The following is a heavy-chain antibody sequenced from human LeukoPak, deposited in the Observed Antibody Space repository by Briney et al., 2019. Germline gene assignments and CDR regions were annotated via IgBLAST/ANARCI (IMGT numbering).Heavy chain of an antibody. V-gene: IGHV4-61*08. CDR3: ARQGEYSGYQGFDY. CDR2: IYYSGSI. D-gene: IGHD5-12*01. J-gene: IGHJ4*02. CDR1: GGPISSGDYY. Sequence: SETLSLTCTVSGGPISSGDYYWSWIRQPPGKGLEWIGYIYYSGSINYNPSLKSRVTISVDTSKNQFSLKLSSVTAADTAVYYCARQGEYSGYQGFDYWGQGTLVTVSS.